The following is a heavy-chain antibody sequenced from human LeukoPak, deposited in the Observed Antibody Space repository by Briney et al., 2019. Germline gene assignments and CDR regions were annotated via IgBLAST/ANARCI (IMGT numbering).Heavy chain of an antibody. CDR1: GASIRSGDYY. J-gene: IGHJ3*02. CDR2: IYDSGST. Sequence: SETLSLTCTVSGASIRSGDYYWSWIRQPPGKGLEWIGYIYDSGSTYYNPSLKSRITISVDTSENRLSLKLSSVTATDTAVHYCARDCSGGSCYGAFDIWGQGTMVTVSS. D-gene: IGHD2-15*01. V-gene: IGHV4-30-4*01. CDR3: ARDCSGGSCYGAFDI.